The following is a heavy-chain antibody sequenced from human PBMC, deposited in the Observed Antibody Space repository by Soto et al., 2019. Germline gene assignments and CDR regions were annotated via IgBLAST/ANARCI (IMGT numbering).Heavy chain of an antibody. J-gene: IGHJ4*02. CDR2: ISPDNRNT. CDR1: GYTFTSYG. D-gene: IGHD6-13*01. Sequence: QVQLVQSGAEVKKPGASVKVSCKASGYTFTSYGISWVRQAPGQGLEWMGWISPDNRNTDYAQKFQGRVTMTTDTSTNIADMELRSLTSDDTAVYYCARDRSNSEYWGQGTLVRVSS. CDR3: ARDRSNSEY. V-gene: IGHV1-18*01.